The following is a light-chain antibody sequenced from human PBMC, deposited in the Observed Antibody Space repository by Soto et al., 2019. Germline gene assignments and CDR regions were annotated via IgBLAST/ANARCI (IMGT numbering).Light chain of an antibody. J-gene: IGKJ5*01. Sequence: EIVMPQSPATLSVSPGERATLSCRASQSVSSNLAWYQQKPGQAPRLLIYGASTRATGIPARFSGSGSGTEFTLTISSLQSEDVAVYYCQQYNNGPPITFGQGTRLEIK. CDR1: QSVSSN. V-gene: IGKV3-15*01. CDR3: QQYNNGPPIT. CDR2: GAS.